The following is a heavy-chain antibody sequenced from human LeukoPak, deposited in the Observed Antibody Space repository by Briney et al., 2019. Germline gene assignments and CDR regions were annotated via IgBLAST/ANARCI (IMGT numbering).Heavy chain of an antibody. Sequence: GASVKVSCKASGYTFTSYDINWVRQATGQGLEWMGWMNPNSGNTGYAQKFQGRVTITRNASISTAYMELSSLRSEDTAVYYCARVYYDFWSGYLPRYYYYYMDVWGKGTTVTVSS. CDR1: GYTFTSYD. CDR2: MNPNSGNT. J-gene: IGHJ6*03. CDR3: ARVYYDFWSGYLPRYYYYYMDV. D-gene: IGHD3-3*01. V-gene: IGHV1-8*03.